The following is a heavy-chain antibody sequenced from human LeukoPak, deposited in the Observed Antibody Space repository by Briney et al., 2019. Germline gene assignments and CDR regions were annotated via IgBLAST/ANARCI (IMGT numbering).Heavy chain of an antibody. CDR3: ARDPSPDYGDSRFDY. CDR1: GFTFSSYW. J-gene: IGHJ4*02. CDR2: ITNDGSST. Sequence: GGSLRLSCTASGFTFSSYWMHWVRQAPGKGLVWVSRITNDGSSTTYADSVKGRFTISRDNAKNTLYLQMNSLRAEDTAVYYCARDPSPDYGDSRFDYWGQGTLVTVSS. V-gene: IGHV3-74*01. D-gene: IGHD4-17*01.